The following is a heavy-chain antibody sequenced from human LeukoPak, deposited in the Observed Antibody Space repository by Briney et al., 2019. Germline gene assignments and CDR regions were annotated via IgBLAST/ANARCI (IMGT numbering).Heavy chain of an antibody. V-gene: IGHV3-21*01. CDR3: ARRNDFWSGYYFGESEYYMDV. D-gene: IGHD3-3*01. CDR2: ISSSSSYI. J-gene: IGHJ6*03. CDR1: GFTFSSYS. Sequence: GGSLRLSCAASGFTFSSYSMNWVRQAPGKGLEWVSSISSSSSYIYYADSVKGRFTISRDNAKNSLYLQMNSLRAEDTAVYYCARRNDFWSGYYFGESEYYMDVWDKGTTVTVSS.